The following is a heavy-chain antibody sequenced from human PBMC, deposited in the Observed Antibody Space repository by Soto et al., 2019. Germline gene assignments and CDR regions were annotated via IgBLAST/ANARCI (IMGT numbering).Heavy chain of an antibody. CDR2: TYYRSKWYN. CDR3: ARGRAAGRGDWLGT. D-gene: IGHD6-13*01. V-gene: IGHV6-1*01. CDR1: GDSVSINSAA. J-gene: IGHJ5*02. Sequence: SPTLSLTCDISGDSVSINSAAWNWIRQSPSRGLEWLGRTYYRSKWYNDYSVSVRGRITINPDTSKNQFSLQLKSVTPDATAVYYCARGRAAGRGDWLGTWGQEPQVTVSS.